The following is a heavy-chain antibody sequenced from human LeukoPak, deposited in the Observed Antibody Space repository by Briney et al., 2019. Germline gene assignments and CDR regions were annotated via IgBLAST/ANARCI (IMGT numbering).Heavy chain of an antibody. V-gene: IGHV1-2*02. CDR3: ATPSLAAYSQTSSFDY. Sequence: ASVKVSCKASGYTFTGYYMHWVRQAPGQGLEWMGWINPNSGGTNYAQKFQGRVTMSRDTSISTAYMELSRLRSDDTAVYYCATPSLAAYSQTSSFDYWGQGTLVTVSS. CDR1: GYTFTGYY. D-gene: IGHD2-15*01. CDR2: INPNSGGT. J-gene: IGHJ4*02.